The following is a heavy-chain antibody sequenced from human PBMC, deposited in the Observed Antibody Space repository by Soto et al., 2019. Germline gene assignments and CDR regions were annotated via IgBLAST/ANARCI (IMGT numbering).Heavy chain of an antibody. CDR1: GFMFSSAW. D-gene: IGHD1-1*01. CDR3: VEGWNDF. J-gene: IGHJ4*02. V-gene: IGHV3-15*01. Sequence: EVHVVESGGDLVKPGGSLRLSCATSGFMFSSAWMSWVRQAPGRGLEWVGRIKSKSEGETRDYAAPVKGRFDISRDDSKKMLYQQMNSLKAEDTCLYYCVEGWNDFWGQGTLVTVSS. CDR2: IKSKSEGETR.